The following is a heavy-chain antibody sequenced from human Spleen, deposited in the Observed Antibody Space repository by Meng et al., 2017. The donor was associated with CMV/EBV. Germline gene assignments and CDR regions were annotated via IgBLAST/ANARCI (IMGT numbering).Heavy chain of an antibody. D-gene: IGHD2-2*01. Sequence: ETLSLTCTVSGYSISSGYYWAWIRQPPGKGLEWVSVIYSGGSSTYYADSVKGRFTISRDNSKNTLYLQMNSLRAEDTAVYYCAKDDIVVVPAAHGTNDAFDIWGQGTMVTVSS. CDR3: AKDDIVVVPAAHGTNDAFDI. CDR2: IYSGGSST. V-gene: IGHV3-23*03. CDR1: GYSISSGYY. J-gene: IGHJ3*02.